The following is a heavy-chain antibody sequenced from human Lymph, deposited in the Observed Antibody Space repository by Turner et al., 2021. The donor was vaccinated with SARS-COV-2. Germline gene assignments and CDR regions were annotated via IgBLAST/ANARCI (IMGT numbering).Heavy chain of an antibody. CDR1: GFTVSSSY. J-gene: IGHJ4*02. D-gene: IGHD4-17*01. CDR3: ARVLPYGDYFDY. CDR2: MYSGGST. V-gene: IGHV3-53*01. Sequence: EVQLVESGGGLIQPGGSLRLSCAASGFTVSSSYIPWVRQAPGKGLEWVSLMYSGGSTYYADSVKGRFTISRDNSKNTLYLQMNSLRADDTAVYYCARVLPYGDYFDYWGQGTLVTVSS.